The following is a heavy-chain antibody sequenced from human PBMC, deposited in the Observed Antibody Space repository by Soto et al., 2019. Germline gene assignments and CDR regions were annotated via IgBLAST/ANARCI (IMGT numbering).Heavy chain of an antibody. CDR3: AKDRIAVAGNPPDY. V-gene: IGHV3-30*18. CDR1: GFTFSSYG. Sequence: PGGSLRLSCAASGFTFSSYGMHWVRQAPGKGLEWVAVISYDGSNKYYADSVKGRFTISRDNSKNTLYLQMNSLRAEDTAVYYCAKDRIAVAGNPPDYWGQGTLVTVSS. J-gene: IGHJ4*02. D-gene: IGHD6-19*01. CDR2: ISYDGSNK.